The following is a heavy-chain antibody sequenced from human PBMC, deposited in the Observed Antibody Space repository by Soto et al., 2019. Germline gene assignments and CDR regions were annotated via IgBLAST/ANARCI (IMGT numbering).Heavy chain of an antibody. Sequence: EVHLLEYGGGLVQPGGSLRLSCVVSGSTFSSDAMSWVRQAPGGGLEWVSGISDSGGSTYYADSVKGRFTISRDNAKNTLDLQMKSLRVEDTALYYCAKDGGWSLAVAGLFDYWGPGTQVTVSS. CDR3: AKDGGWSLAVAGLFDY. CDR1: GSTFSSDA. D-gene: IGHD6-19*01. J-gene: IGHJ4*02. V-gene: IGHV3-23*01. CDR2: ISDSGGST.